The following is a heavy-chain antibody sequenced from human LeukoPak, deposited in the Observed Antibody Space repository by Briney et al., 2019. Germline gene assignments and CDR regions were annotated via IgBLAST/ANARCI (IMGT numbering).Heavy chain of an antibody. CDR1: GGSISSYY. V-gene: IGHV4-4*09. CDR3: ARHPYYDILTGYPYYFDY. D-gene: IGHD3-9*01. J-gene: IGHJ4*02. CDR2: IYTSGST. Sequence: SETLSLTCTVSGGSISSYYWSWIRQPPGKGLEWIGYIYTSGSTNYNPSLKSRVTISVDTSKNQFSLKLSSVTAADTAVHYCARHPYYDILTGYPYYFDYWGQGTLVTVSS.